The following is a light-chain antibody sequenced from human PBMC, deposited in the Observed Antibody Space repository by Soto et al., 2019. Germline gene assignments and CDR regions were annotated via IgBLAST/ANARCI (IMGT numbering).Light chain of an antibody. CDR1: QYVSSF. Sequence: EIVLTQSPATLSLSPGERPTLSCRASQYVSSFLAWYQQKAGQXPRXXIYDASHRATGIPARFSGSRSGPEFTLTINSLQSEDFEIYDCQPYNNWPLTFGGGTKVDIK. CDR3: QPYNNWPLT. J-gene: IGKJ4*01. CDR2: DAS. V-gene: IGKV3-11*01.